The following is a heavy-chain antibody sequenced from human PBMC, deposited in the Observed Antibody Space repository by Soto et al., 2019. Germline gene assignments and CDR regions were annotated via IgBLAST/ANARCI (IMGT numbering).Heavy chain of an antibody. D-gene: IGHD3-9*01. CDR2: ISGSGGST. V-gene: IGHV3-23*01. Sequence: GGSLRLSCAASGFTFSSYAMSWVRQAPGKGLEWVSAISGSGGSTYYADSVKGRFTISGDNSKNTLYLQRNSLRAEDTAVYYCAKDWAHTIYDILTPSDGFDYWGQGTLVTVSS. J-gene: IGHJ4*02. CDR3: AKDWAHTIYDILTPSDGFDY. CDR1: GFTFSSYA.